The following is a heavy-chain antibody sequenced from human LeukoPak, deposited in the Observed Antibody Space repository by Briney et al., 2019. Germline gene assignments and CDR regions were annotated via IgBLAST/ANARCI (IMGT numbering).Heavy chain of an antibody. CDR3: ARGRITIFGVVIRAYFDY. V-gene: IGHV4-34*01. J-gene: IGHJ4*02. D-gene: IGHD3-3*01. CDR1: GGSISSYY. Sequence: PSETLSLTCTVSGGSISSYYWSWIRQPPGKGLEWIGEINHSGSTNYNPSLKSRVTISVDTSKNQFSLKLSSVTAADTAVYYCARGRITIFGVVIRAYFDYWGQGTLVTVSS. CDR2: INHSGST.